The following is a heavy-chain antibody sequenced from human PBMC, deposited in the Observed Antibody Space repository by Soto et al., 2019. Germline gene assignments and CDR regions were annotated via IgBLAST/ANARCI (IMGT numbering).Heavy chain of an antibody. V-gene: IGHV3-30*18. CDR1: GFSFRSYG. D-gene: IGHD3-3*01. CDR2: ISFDGSNT. Sequence: GGSLRLSCAASGFSFRSYGVHWVRQAPGKGLEWVAVISFDGSNTYYADSLKGRFTISRDNSNNTLYLQMSSLTAEDTAVYYCAKEGGYHTGFLEYWGQGTLVTVSS. J-gene: IGHJ4*01. CDR3: AKEGGYHTGFLEY.